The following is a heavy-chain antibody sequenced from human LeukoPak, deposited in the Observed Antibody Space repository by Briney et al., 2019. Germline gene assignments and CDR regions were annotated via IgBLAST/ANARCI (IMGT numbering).Heavy chain of an antibody. CDR1: GYTFTSYG. V-gene: IGHV1-8*02. D-gene: IGHD5-12*01. Sequence: GASVKVSCKASGYTFTSYGINWVRQATGQGLEWMGWMSPNSGNTDYAQQFQGRVTMTRSTSISTAYLELSSLRSEDTAVYYCARGSTVDSVATPKKYGGQEPLVTVPS. J-gene: IGHJ4*02. CDR3: ARGSTVDSVATPKKY. CDR2: MSPNSGNT.